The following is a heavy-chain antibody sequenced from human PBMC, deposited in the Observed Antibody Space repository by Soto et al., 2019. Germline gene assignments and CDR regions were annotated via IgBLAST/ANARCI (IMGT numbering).Heavy chain of an antibody. CDR1: GDSVSSNSAA. CDR2: TYYRSKWYN. Sequence: PSQTLSLTCAISGDSVSSNSAAWNWTRQSPSRGLEWLGRTYYRSKWYNDYAVSVRSRITINPDTSKNQFSLQLNSVTPEDTAVYYCARGVYSGYEAALDIWGQGTMVTVSS. D-gene: IGHD5-12*01. V-gene: IGHV6-1*01. CDR3: ARGVYSGYEAALDI. J-gene: IGHJ3*02.